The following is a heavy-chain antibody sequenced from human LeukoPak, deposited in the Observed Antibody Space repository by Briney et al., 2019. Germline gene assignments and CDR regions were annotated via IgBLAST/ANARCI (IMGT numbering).Heavy chain of an antibody. J-gene: IGHJ3*02. V-gene: IGHV1-3*01. CDR3: ARDPTISEDAFDI. D-gene: IGHD3-9*01. CDR1: GYTFTSYA. CDR2: INAGNGNT. Sequence: ASVKVSCRASGYTFTSYAMHWVRQAPGQRLEWMGWINAGNGNTKYSQKFQGRVTITRDTSASTAYMEPSSLRSEDTAVYYCARDPTISEDAFDIWGQGTMVTVSS.